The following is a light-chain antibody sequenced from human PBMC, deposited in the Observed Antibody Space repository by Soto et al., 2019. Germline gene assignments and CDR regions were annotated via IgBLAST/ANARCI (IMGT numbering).Light chain of an antibody. CDR1: QSLVYSNGNAY. V-gene: IGKV2-30*01. CDR3: MQGTHWPWT. CDR2: QFS. Sequence: DAVLTQSPLSLPVTLGQPAAISCRSSQSLVYSNGNAYLIWFQQRPGQSPRRLIYQFSTRDAGVPDRFSGSGSGTYFTLTISRVEAEDVGLYYRMQGTHWPWTFGQGTKVEIK. J-gene: IGKJ1*01.